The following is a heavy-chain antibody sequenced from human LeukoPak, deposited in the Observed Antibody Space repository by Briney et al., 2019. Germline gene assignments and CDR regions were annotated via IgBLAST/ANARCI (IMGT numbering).Heavy chain of an antibody. CDR2: ISPAGGTT. D-gene: IGHD3-10*01. V-gene: IGHV3-23*01. J-gene: IGHJ4*02. CDR3: ARYYGSGSYIDY. CDR1: GFTFSSEA. Sequence: GGSLRLSCAVSGFTFSSEAMGWVRQLPGGGLEWVSTISPAGGTTYYAESMKGRFTISRDNSKNTLYLQMNSLRAEDTAVYYCARYYGSGSYIDYWGQGTLVTVSS.